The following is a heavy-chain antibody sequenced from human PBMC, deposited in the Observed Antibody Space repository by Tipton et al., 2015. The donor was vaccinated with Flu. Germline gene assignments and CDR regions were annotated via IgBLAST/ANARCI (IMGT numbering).Heavy chain of an antibody. D-gene: IGHD1-26*01. CDR1: GFTFRTNG. V-gene: IGHV3-30*02. J-gene: IGHJ4*02. CDR2: IRSDETTE. CDR3: AKSGGFDS. Sequence: GSLRLSCAASGFTFRTNGMHWVRQAPGKGLEWVAHIRSDETTEYADSVKGRFTIPRDNSKDMLYLQMNSLRAEDTAVFYCAKSGGFDSWNQGALVIVSS.